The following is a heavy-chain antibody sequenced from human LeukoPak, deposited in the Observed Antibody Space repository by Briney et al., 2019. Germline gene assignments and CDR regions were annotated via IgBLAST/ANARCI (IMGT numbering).Heavy chain of an antibody. CDR1: EYRFSNYW. J-gene: IGHJ3*02. D-gene: IGHD5-24*01. CDR3: ARGTRRDGNILDAFDI. V-gene: IGHV5-51*01. Sequence: GESLKISCKGSEYRFSNYWIGWVRQMPGKGLEGTGIIYPRDSETRDSPSFQSQVTISADKSISTAYLQWSSLKASDTAMYYCARGTRRDGNILDAFDIWGQGTMVTVSS. CDR2: IYPRDSET.